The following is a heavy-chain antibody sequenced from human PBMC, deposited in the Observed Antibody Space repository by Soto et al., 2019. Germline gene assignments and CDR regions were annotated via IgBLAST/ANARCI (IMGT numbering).Heavy chain of an antibody. J-gene: IGHJ4*02. CDR2: ISAHNGNT. D-gene: IGHD3-16*01. V-gene: IGHV1-18*01. CDR1: GYSFNRYE. CDR3: ARGFGGLYYFDY. Sequence: QVQLVQSGVEVKKPGASVKVSCKASGYSFNRYEITWVRQAPGQGLEWMGRISAHNGNTNYAQKLQGRVTLTTDTSTSTAYMELRSLKSDDTAVYYCARGFGGLYYFDYWGQGTLVTVYS.